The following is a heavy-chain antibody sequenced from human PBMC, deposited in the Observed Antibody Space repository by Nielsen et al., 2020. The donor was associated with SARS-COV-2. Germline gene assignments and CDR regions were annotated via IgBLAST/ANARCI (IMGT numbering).Heavy chain of an antibody. CDR1: GFTFSSYS. V-gene: IGHV3-48*01. CDR3: AKGGSGSYKNYGMDV. CDR2: ISSSSSTI. J-gene: IGHJ6*02. Sequence: GGSLRLSCAASGFTFSSYSMNWVRQAPGKGLEWVSYISSSSSTIYYADSVKGRFTISRDNSKNTLYLQMNSLRAEDTAVYYCAKGGSGSYKNYGMDVWGQGTTVTVSS. D-gene: IGHD3-10*01.